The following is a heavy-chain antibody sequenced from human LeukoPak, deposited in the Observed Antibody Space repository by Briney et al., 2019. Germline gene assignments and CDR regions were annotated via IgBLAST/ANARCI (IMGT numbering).Heavy chain of an antibody. CDR2: FDPEDGET. D-gene: IGHD3-10*01. J-gene: IGHJ4*02. Sequence: ASVKVSCKVSGYTLTELSMHWVRQAPGKGLEWMGGFDPEDGETIYAQKFQGRVTMTEDTSTDTAYMELSSLRSEDTAVYYCAKDSSGLWFGKLNGYFDYWGQGTLVTVSS. V-gene: IGHV1-24*01. CDR1: GYTLTELS. CDR3: AKDSSGLWFGKLNGYFDY.